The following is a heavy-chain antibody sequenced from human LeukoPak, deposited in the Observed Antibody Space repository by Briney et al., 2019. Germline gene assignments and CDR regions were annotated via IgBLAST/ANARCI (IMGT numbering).Heavy chain of an antibody. CDR1: GGSISTYY. CDR3: ARSSDYDILTGYYTPHWFDP. J-gene: IGHJ5*02. Sequence: PSETLSLTCTVSGGSISTYYWSWIRQPPGKGLEWIGYIYYSGSANYNPSLKSRVTISVDTSKNQFSLKLSSVTAADTAVYYCARSSDYDILTGYYTPHWFDPWGQGTLVTVSS. D-gene: IGHD3-9*01. V-gene: IGHV4-59*01. CDR2: IYYSGSA.